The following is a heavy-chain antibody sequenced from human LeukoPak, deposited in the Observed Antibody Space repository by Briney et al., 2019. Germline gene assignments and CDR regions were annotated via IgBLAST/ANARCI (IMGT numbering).Heavy chain of an antibody. V-gene: IGHV4-39*01. CDR1: GGSISSSTYH. Sequence: SETLSLTCTVSGGSISSSTYHWGWIRQPPRKGLEWIGSIYYSGSTYYNPSLKSRVTRSVDTSKNQFSLKMSSVTAADTGVYYCAANYYGSGSYSYGFDYWGQGTLVTVSS. CDR2: IYYSGST. D-gene: IGHD3-10*01. CDR3: AANYYGSGSYSYGFDY. J-gene: IGHJ4*02.